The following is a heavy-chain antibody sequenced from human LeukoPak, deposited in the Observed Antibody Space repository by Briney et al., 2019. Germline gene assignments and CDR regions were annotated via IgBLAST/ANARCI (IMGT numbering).Heavy chain of an antibody. D-gene: IGHD2-15*01. CDR1: GGSISSSSYY. J-gene: IGHJ6*03. CDR3: AREKGGSFINGYYYYYYMDV. V-gene: IGHV4-39*07. CDR2: IYYSGST. Sequence: SETLSLTCTVSGGSISSSSYYWGWIRQPPGKGLEWIGSIYYSGSTYYNPSLKSRVTISVDTSKNQFSLKLSSVTAADTAVYYCAREKGGSFINGYYYYYYMDVWGKGTTVTVSS.